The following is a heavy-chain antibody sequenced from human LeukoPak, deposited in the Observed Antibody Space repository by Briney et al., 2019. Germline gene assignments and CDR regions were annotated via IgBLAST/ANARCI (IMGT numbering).Heavy chain of an antibody. V-gene: IGHV3-23*01. CDR2: INGSGGST. CDR1: GITFSSSS. J-gene: IGHJ4*02. Sequence: GGSLRLSCLASGITFSSSSMSWVRQAPGKGLEWVSAINGSGGSTYYADSVKGRFTISRDNSKKTLYLQMNSLRAEDMAVYYCAKATPILGAAAYYFDYWGQGTLVTVSS. D-gene: IGHD1-26*01. CDR3: AKATPILGAAAYYFDY.